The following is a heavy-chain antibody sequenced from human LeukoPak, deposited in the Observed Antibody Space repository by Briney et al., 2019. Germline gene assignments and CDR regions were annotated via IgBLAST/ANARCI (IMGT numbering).Heavy chain of an antibody. J-gene: IGHJ6*02. CDR1: GYTFTSYG. CDR2: ISAYNGNT. D-gene: IGHD3-10*01. Sequence: ASVKVSCKASGYTFTSYGISWVRQAPGQGLEWMGWISAYNGNTNYAQKFQGRVTMTRDTSISTAYMELSRLRSDDTAVYYCARDHPYLDYGMDVWGQGTTVTVSS. CDR3: ARDHPYLDYGMDV. V-gene: IGHV1-18*01.